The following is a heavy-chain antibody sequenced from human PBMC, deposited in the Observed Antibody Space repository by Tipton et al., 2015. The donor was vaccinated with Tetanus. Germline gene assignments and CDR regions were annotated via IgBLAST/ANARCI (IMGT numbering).Heavy chain of an antibody. Sequence: SLRLSCAASGFTFSSYAMHWVRQAPGKGLEWVAVISYDGSNKYYADSVKGRFTISRDNSKNTLYLQMNSLRAEDTAVYYCAKDNGERHNWNYAYYYGMDVWGQGTTVTVSS. CDR2: ISYDGSNK. V-gene: IGHV3-30*04. D-gene: IGHD1-7*01. CDR3: AKDNGERHNWNYAYYYGMDV. J-gene: IGHJ6*02. CDR1: GFTFSSYA.